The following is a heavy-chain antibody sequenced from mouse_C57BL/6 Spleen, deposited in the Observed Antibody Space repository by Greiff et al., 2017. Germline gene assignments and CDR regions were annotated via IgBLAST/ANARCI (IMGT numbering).Heavy chain of an antibody. Sequence: EVKLVESGGGLVKPGGSLKLSCAASGFTFSSYAMSWVRQTPEKRLEWVATISDGGSYTYYPDNVKGRFTISRDNAKNNLYLQMSHLKSEDTAMYYCARGDGSSSAWFAYWGQGTLATVSA. CDR1: GFTFSSYA. J-gene: IGHJ3*01. V-gene: IGHV5-4*03. CDR3: ARGDGSSSAWFAY. CDR2: ISDGGSYT. D-gene: IGHD1-1*01.